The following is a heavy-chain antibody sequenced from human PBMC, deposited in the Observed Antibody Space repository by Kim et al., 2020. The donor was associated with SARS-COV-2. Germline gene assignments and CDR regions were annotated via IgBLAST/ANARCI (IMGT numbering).Heavy chain of an antibody. D-gene: IGHD3-10*01. CDR1: GFIFSNYG. J-gene: IGHJ6*02. V-gene: IGHV3-30*18. CDR3: AKDDYYYGSGSPTGGMDV. CDR2: ISYDGRNK. Sequence: GGSLRLSCGASGFIFSNYGMHWVRQAPGKGLEWVAVISYDGRNKYYADSVKGRFTISRDNSKNTLYLQMNILRAEDTAVYYCAKDDYYYGSGSPTGGMDVWGQGPTVTLSS.